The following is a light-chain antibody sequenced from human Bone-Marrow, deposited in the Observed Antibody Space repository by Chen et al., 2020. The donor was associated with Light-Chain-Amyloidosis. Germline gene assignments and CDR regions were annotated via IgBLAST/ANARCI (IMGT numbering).Light chain of an antibody. Sequence: QSALTQPASVSGYPGQSITISCTGTSSDVGGDNHVSWYQQHPDKAPKLMIYEVTNRPSWVLDRFSGSKSDNTASLTISGLQTEDEADYFCSSYTITNTLVFGSGTRVTVL. V-gene: IGLV2-14*01. J-gene: IGLJ1*01. CDR3: SSYTITNTLV. CDR2: EVT. CDR1: SSDVGGDNH.